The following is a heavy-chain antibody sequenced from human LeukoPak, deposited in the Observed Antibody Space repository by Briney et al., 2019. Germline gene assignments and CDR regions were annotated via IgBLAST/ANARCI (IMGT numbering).Heavy chain of an antibody. CDR3: ATRFIMDQDSSGPYYYYYMDV. D-gene: IGHD3-22*01. CDR1: VFTFSSYA. V-gene: IGHV3-23*01. J-gene: IGHJ6*03. Sequence: GGSLRLSCAAWVFTFSSYAMSWVRQAPGKGLEWVSAISGSGGSTYYADSVKGRFTISRDNSKNTLYMQMNSLRAEDTAVYYCATRFIMDQDSSGPYYYYYMDVWGKGTTVTVSS. CDR2: ISGSGGST.